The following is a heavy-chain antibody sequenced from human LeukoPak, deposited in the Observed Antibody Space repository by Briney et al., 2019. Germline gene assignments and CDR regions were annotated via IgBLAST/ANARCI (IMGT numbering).Heavy chain of an antibody. CDR1: GYTFIKYD. V-gene: IGHV1-8*01. D-gene: IGHD2-15*01. Sequence: APVKVSCKASGYTFIKYDINWVRQATGQRPEGMGWMNPNSGNTGYAQKFQGRVTMTRNTSISTAYMELSSLRSEDTAVYYCARGNIPGGYYGMDVWGQGTTVTVSS. J-gene: IGHJ6*02. CDR3: ARGNIPGGYYGMDV. CDR2: MNPNSGNT.